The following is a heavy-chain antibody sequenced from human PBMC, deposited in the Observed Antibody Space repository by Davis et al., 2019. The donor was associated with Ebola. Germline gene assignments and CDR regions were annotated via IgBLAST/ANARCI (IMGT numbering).Heavy chain of an antibody. CDR1: GFSFSSYG. J-gene: IGHJ4*02. D-gene: IGHD3-9*01. CDR3: TNLDWGGGLDY. Sequence: PGGSLRLSCEASGFSFSSYGMHWVRQAPGKGLEWVAFIQAYGAYSQFADSVKGRFTVSKDNSKNTLHLQMNDLRLNDTAAYYCTNLDWGGGLDYWGQGTLVTVSS. V-gene: IGHV3-30*02. CDR2: IQAYGAYS.